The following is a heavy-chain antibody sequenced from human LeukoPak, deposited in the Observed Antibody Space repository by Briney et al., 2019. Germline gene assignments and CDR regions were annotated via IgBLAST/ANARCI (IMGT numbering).Heavy chain of an antibody. Sequence: ASVKVSCKASGYTFTGYYMHWVRQAPGQGLEWMGWINPNSGGTNYAQKFQGRVTMTRDTSISTAYMELSRLRSDDTAVYYCARDHREGGYYYDSSGYVPLGYWGQGTLVTVSS. CDR1: GYTFTGYY. D-gene: IGHD3-22*01. V-gene: IGHV1-2*02. J-gene: IGHJ4*02. CDR3: ARDHREGGYYYDSSGYVPLGY. CDR2: INPNSGGT.